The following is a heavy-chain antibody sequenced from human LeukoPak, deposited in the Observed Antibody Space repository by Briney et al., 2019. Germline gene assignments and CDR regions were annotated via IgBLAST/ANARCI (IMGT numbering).Heavy chain of an antibody. D-gene: IGHD2-15*01. J-gene: IGHJ4*02. CDR1: GFTFSYYG. CDR3: ATAKGCNGGRCSHYFDK. CDR2: IRFDGGNE. V-gene: IGHV3-30*02. Sequence: GGSLRLSCAASGFTFSYYGLSWVRQAPGQGLEWVAFIRFDGGNEYYADSVKGRFTISRDNSKNTLYLQMNSLRAEDTAIYYCATAKGCNGGRCSHYFDKWGQGTQVTVSS.